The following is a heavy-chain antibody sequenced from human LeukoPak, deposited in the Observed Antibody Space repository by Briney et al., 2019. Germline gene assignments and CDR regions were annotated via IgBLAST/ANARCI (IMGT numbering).Heavy chain of an antibody. CDR3: ARESSHYYDSSGYTY. Sequence: GGSLRLSCAASGFTFSSYPMSWVRQAPGKGLEWVANIKQDGSEKYYVDSVKGRFTISRDNAKNSLYLQMNSLRAEDTAVYYCARESSHYYDSSGYTYWGQGTLVTVSS. V-gene: IGHV3-7*01. CDR1: GFTFSSYP. CDR2: IKQDGSEK. J-gene: IGHJ4*02. D-gene: IGHD3-22*01.